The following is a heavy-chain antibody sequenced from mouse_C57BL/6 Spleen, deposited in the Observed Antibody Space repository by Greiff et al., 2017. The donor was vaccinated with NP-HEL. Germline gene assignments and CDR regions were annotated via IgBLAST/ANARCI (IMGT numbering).Heavy chain of an antibody. J-gene: IGHJ1*03. CDR1: GYTFTDYY. CDR2: INPNNGGT. CDR3: ASGWLLHWYFDV. V-gene: IGHV1-26*01. D-gene: IGHD2-3*01. Sequence: VQLQQSGPELVKPGASVKISCKASGYTFTDYYMNWVKQSHGKSLEWIGDINPNNGGTSYNQKFKGKATLTVDKSSSTAYMELRSLTSEDSAVYYCASGWLLHWYFDVWGTGTTVTVSS.